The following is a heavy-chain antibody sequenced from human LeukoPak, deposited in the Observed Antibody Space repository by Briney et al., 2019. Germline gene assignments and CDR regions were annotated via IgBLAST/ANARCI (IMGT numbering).Heavy chain of an antibody. D-gene: IGHD3-10*01. CDR3: ARALMVRGDSPFDY. CDR1: GYTFTGYY. J-gene: IGHJ4*02. V-gene: IGHV1-2*02. CDR2: INPNSGGT. Sequence: ASVKVSCKASGYTFTGYYMHWVRQAPGQGLEWMGWINPNSGGTNYAQKLQGRVTMTTDTSTSTAYMELRSLRSDDTAVYYCARALMVRGDSPFDYWGQGTLVTVSS.